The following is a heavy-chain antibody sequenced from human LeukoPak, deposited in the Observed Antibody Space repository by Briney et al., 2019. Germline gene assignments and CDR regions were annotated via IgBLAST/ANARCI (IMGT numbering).Heavy chain of an antibody. CDR2: IYTSGST. J-gene: IGHJ3*02. Sequence: SETLSLTCTVSGGSISSYYWSWIRQPAGKGLEWSGRIYTSGSTNYNPSLKSRVTMSVDTSKNQFSLKLSSVTAADTAVYYCARDLPYQLLYGHDAFDISGPGTMVTVSS. CDR3: ARDLPYQLLYGHDAFDI. D-gene: IGHD2-2*02. V-gene: IGHV4-4*07. CDR1: GGSISSYY.